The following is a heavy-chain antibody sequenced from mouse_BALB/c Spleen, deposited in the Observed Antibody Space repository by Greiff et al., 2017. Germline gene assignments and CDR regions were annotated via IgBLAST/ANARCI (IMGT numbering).Heavy chain of an antibody. CDR2: ISSGGSYT. D-gene: IGHD2-3*01. V-gene: IGHV5-9-4*01. CDR1: GFTFSSYA. Sequence: EVQVVESGGGLVKPGGSLKLSCAASGFTFSSYAMSWVRQSPEKRLEWVAEISSGGSYTYYPDTVTGRFTISRDNAKNTLYLEMSSLRSEDTAMYYCAREGDGYYWGQGTSVTVSS. CDR3: AREGDGYY. J-gene: IGHJ4*01.